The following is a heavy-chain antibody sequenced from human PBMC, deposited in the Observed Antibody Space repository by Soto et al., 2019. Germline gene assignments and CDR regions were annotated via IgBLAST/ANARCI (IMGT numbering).Heavy chain of an antibody. Sequence: QVQLQESGPGLVKPSETLSLTCTVSGGSVSSESHYWSWIRQPPGKGREWIGYIYYTGSTNYNPSLKGRVTMSVDTSRDQVALRLRSVTRADTAVYYCARDQYDFRSGSYYYAMEVWGPGTKVTVSS. CDR1: GGSVSSESHY. D-gene: IGHD3-3*01. CDR3: ARDQYDFRSGSYYYAMEV. CDR2: IYYTGST. J-gene: IGHJ6*02. V-gene: IGHV4-61*01.